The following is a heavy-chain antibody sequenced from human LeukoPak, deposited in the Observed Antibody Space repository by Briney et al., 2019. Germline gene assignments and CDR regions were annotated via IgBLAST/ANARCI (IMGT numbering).Heavy chain of an antibody. J-gene: IGHJ3*02. CDR3: ARAAYDFWSGSLHDAFDI. D-gene: IGHD3-3*01. V-gene: IGHV4-59*01. Sequence: SETLSLTCTVSGGSISSYYWSWIRQPPGKGLEWIGYIYYSGSTNYNPSLKSRVTISVDTSKNQFSLKLSSVTAADTAVYSCARAAYDFWSGSLHDAFDIWGQGTMVTVSS. CDR1: GGSISSYY. CDR2: IYYSGST.